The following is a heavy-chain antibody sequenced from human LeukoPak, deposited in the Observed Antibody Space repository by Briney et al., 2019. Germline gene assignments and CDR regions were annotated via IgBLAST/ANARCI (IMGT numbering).Heavy chain of an antibody. CDR1: GGSITNYY. Sequence: SETLFLTCSLSGGSITNYYWSWIRQPPGKGLEWIAWIYSSGNTDYNPSLKSRVTISLGTSNNQFSLRLTSVAASDTAVYFCARRGEYYGSGPSWVFDIWGQGTMVSVSS. CDR3: ARRGEYYGSGPSWVFDI. D-gene: IGHD3-10*01. J-gene: IGHJ3*02. V-gene: IGHV4-4*09. CDR2: IYSSGNT.